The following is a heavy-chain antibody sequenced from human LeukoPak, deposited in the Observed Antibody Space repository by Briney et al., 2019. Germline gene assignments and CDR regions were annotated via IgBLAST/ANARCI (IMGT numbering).Heavy chain of an antibody. CDR2: ISWNSGSI. CDR3: AKEDYYDSSGQLDG. CDR1: GFTFDDYA. D-gene: IGHD3-22*01. V-gene: IGHV3-9*01. J-gene: IGHJ4*02. Sequence: GGSLRLSCAASGFTFDDYAMHWVRQAPGKGLEWVSGISWNSGSIGYADSVKGRFTISRDNAKNSLYLQMNSLRAEDTALYYCAKEDYYDSSGQLDGWGQGTLVTVSS.